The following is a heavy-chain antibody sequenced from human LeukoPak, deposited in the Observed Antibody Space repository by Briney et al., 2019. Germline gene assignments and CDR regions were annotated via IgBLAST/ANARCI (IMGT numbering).Heavy chain of an antibody. CDR2: IYPGDSDT. CDR3: ARRVDILTGYSSSNWFDP. D-gene: IGHD3-9*01. CDR1: GYSFTSYW. Sequence: GESLKISCKGSGYSFTSYWIGWVRQMPGKGLEWMGIIYPGDSDTRYSPSFQGQVTISADKSISTAYLQWSSLKASDTAMYYCARRVDILTGYSSSNWFDPWGRGTLVTVSS. J-gene: IGHJ5*02. V-gene: IGHV5-51*01.